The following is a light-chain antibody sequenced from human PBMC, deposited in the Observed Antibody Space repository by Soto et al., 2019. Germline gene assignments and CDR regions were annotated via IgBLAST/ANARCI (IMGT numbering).Light chain of an antibody. V-gene: IGKV3-11*01. Sequence: EIVLTQSPATLSLSPGERATLSCRASQSVSSSLAWYQQKPGQAPRLLIYDASSRATGIPARFSGSGSGTDFALTISSLEPVDFAVYYCQQRSNRPRLTFGGGTKVEIK. CDR1: QSVSSS. CDR3: QQRSNRPRLT. CDR2: DAS. J-gene: IGKJ4*01.